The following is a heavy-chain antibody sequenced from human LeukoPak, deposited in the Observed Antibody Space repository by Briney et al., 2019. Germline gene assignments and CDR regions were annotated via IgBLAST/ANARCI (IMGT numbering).Heavy chain of an antibody. CDR3: ARAGTGFSSRMVV. CDR2: VDFSSTYV. Sequence: GGSLRLSHVGSGLTFSCYSMNWVRQAPGKGLEWVSSVDFSSTYVYYIASVKGRFTISRDNASNSLYLQMNSLRVEDTGVYYCARAGTGFSSRMVVWGEGSTVTVPS. D-gene: IGHD7-27*01. CDR1: GLTFSCYS. J-gene: IGHJ6*04. V-gene: IGHV3-21*01.